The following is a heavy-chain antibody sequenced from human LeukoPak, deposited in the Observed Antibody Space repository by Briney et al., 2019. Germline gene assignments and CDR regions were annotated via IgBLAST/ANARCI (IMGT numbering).Heavy chain of an antibody. CDR2: ISWDGGST. D-gene: IGHD5-18*01. J-gene: IGHJ4*02. CDR3: AKDISYSYGHRWGYFHY. V-gene: IGHV3-43*01. Sequence: GGSLRLSCAASGFTFDDYTMHWVRRAPGKGLEWVSLISWDGGSTYYADTVKGRFTISRDNSKNSLYLQMNSLRTEDTALYYCAKDISYSYGHRWGYFHYWGQGTLVTVSS. CDR1: GFTFDDYT.